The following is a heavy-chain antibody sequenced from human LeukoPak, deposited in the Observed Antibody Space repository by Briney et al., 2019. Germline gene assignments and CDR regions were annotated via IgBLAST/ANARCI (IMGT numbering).Heavy chain of an antibody. CDR2: ISRSSSYI. J-gene: IGHJ4*02. CDR3: ASRLVGGYSGDDADY. Sequence: GGSLRLSCAASGFTFSSYNMNWVRRAPGKGLEWVSSISRSSSYIYYADSVKGRFTISRDNAKNSLYLQMNSLRAEDTAVYYCASRLVGGYSGDDADYWGQGTLVTVSS. CDR1: GFTFSSYN. V-gene: IGHV3-21*01. D-gene: IGHD5-12*01.